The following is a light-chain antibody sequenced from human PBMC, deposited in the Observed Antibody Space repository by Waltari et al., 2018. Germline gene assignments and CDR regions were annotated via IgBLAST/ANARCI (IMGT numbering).Light chain of an antibody. CDR1: RSNVGNNY. V-gene: IGLV1-47*01. CDR2: RNN. CDR3: AAWDDSLSGRV. Sequence: QSVLTQPPSASGTPGQRVTISCSGSRSNVGNNYVYWYQPPPGPAPKLLIYRNNPRPSGVPDRFSGSKSGTSASLAISGLRSEDEADYYCAAWDDSLSGRVFGGGTKVTVL. J-gene: IGLJ3*02.